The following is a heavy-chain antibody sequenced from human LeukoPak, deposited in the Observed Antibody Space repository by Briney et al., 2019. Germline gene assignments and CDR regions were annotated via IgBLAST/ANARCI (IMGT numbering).Heavy chain of an antibody. Sequence: GGSLRLSCAASGFTFNSYAMKWVRQAPGKGLEWVSSISSGGNSTYYAGSVMGRFTISRDNSKNTLYLQMNSLRAEDTALYYCAKLVPSWGQGTLVTVSS. CDR1: GFTFNSYA. D-gene: IGHD6-13*01. V-gene: IGHV3-23*01. J-gene: IGHJ5*02. CDR2: ISSGGNST. CDR3: AKLVPS.